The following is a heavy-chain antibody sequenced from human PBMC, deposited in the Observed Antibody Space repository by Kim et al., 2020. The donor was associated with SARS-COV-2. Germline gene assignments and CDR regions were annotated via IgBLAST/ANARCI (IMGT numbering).Heavy chain of an antibody. V-gene: IGHV3-11*05. CDR3: ARVREGGSSWYYFDY. J-gene: IGHJ4*01. CDR2: ISSSSSYT. CDR1: GFTFIDYY. D-gene: IGHD6-13*01. Sequence: GGSLRLSCAASGFTFIDYYMSWIRQAPGKGLEWFSYISSSSSYTNYADSVKGRFTISRDNAKNSLYLQMNSLRAEDTAVYDCARVREGGSSWYYFDYWG.